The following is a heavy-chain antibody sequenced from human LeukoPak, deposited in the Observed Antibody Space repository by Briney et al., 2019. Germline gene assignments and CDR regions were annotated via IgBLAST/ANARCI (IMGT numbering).Heavy chain of an antibody. J-gene: IGHJ4*02. Sequence: SETLSLTCTVSGGSISTYYWNWIRQPPGKGLEWIGYIYHSGSTNYNPSLQSRVTISVDTSKNQFSLNLNSVTAADTAVYYCARGALDYEFDYCGQGTLVTVSS. CDR2: IYHSGST. D-gene: IGHD4-17*01. CDR1: GGSISTYY. V-gene: IGHV4-59*01. CDR3: ARGALDYEFDY.